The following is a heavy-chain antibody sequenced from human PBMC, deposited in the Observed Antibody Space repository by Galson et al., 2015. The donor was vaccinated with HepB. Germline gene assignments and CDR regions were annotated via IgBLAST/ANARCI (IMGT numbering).Heavy chain of an antibody. Sequence: SLRLSCAASGFRLTDYAMNWVRRAPGKGLEWAAYISSDPTTIHYADSVKGRFTISRDNAKNSVFLQMNSLRGEDTAVYYCVRDRGSGFGGNDVPSFDYWGRGSLVTVSP. V-gene: IGHV3-48*01. CDR2: ISSDPTTI. D-gene: IGHD5-12*01. J-gene: IGHJ4*02. CDR3: VRDRGSGFGGNDVPSFDY. CDR1: GFRLTDYA.